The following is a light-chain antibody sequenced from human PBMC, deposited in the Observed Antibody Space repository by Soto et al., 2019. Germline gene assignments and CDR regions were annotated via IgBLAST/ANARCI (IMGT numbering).Light chain of an antibody. V-gene: IGKV3-11*01. Sequence: EIVLTQSPATLSLSPGERTTLSYGASQRIYNHLAWYQQKPGQAPRLLIYDAASRATGVPARFSGSGSGTDFILTINSLEPEDFAVYYCQQRSVWPLTFGQGTKVDI. J-gene: IGKJ1*01. CDR1: QRIYNH. CDR2: DAA. CDR3: QQRSVWPLT.